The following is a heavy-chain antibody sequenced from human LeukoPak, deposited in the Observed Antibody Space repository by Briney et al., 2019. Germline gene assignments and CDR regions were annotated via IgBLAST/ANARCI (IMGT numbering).Heavy chain of an antibody. CDR2: INHSGST. Sequence: PSETLSLTCAVYGGSFSGYYWSWIRQPPGKGLEWIGEINHSGSTYYNPSLKSRVTISVDTSKNQFSLKLSSVTAADTAVYYCARQNANYDILTGYYTSSFDYWGQGTLVTVSS. D-gene: IGHD3-9*01. V-gene: IGHV4-34*01. J-gene: IGHJ4*02. CDR3: ARQNANYDILTGYYTSSFDY. CDR1: GGSFSGYY.